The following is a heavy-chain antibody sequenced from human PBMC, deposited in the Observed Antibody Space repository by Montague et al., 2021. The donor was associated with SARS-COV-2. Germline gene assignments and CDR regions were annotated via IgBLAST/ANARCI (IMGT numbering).Heavy chain of an antibody. CDR1: GGSISSSNW. CDR2: IYHSGST. CDR3: ARGNSSSWYGYYYYGMDV. Sequence: SETLSLTCAVSGGSISSSNWWSWVRQPPGKGLEWIGEIYHSGSTNYNPSLRSRVTISVDKSKNQFSLKLSSVTAADTAVYYCARGNSSSWYGYYYYGMDVWGQGTTVTVSS. V-gene: IGHV4-4*02. J-gene: IGHJ6*02. D-gene: IGHD6-13*01.